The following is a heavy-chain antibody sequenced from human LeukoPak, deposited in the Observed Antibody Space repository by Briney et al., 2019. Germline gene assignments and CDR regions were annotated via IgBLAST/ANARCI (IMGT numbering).Heavy chain of an antibody. D-gene: IGHD4-11*01. Sequence: GASVKVSCKASGYTFTSYGISWVRQAPGQGLEWMGWISAYNGNTNYAQKLQGRVTMTTDTSTSTACMELRSLRSDDTAVYYCARDYSNYLPGGYYYYYGMDVWGQGTTVTVSS. V-gene: IGHV1-18*01. J-gene: IGHJ6*02. CDR3: ARDYSNYLPGGYYYYYGMDV. CDR2: ISAYNGNT. CDR1: GYTFTSYG.